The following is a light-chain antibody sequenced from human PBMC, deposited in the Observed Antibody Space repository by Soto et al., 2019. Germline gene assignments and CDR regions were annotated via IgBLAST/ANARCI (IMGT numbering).Light chain of an antibody. CDR3: QQRSNWLT. J-gene: IGKJ4*01. CDR2: EAS. CDR1: QSVGSY. Sequence: EIVLTQSPATLSLSLGERATLSCRASQSVGSYLAWYQQKPGQAPRLLIYEASNRATGIPARFSGSGSGTDFTLTISSLEPEDFAVYFCQQRSNWLTFGGGTKVEIK. V-gene: IGKV3-11*01.